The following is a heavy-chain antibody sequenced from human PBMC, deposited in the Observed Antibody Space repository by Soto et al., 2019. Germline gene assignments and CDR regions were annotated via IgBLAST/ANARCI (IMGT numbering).Heavy chain of an antibody. Sequence: QVQLVQSGVEVKKPGSSVKVSCKTSGGSFRTYTLFWVRQAPGQGLEWMGRIIPMFDVANYAQKFQGRVTFNADKSTGTVYMEMISLTSDDTAIYFCALGSWSPEVFDIWGQGTLVTVSS. D-gene: IGHD6-13*01. V-gene: IGHV1-69*02. CDR1: GGSFRTYT. CDR2: IIPMFDVA. J-gene: IGHJ3*02. CDR3: ALGSWSPEVFDI.